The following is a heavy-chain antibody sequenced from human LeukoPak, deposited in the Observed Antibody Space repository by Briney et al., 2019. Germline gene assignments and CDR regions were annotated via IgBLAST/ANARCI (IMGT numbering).Heavy chain of an antibody. D-gene: IGHD3-3*01. CDR1: GFTFSSYW. CDR2: INSDGSST. CDR3: ARSTIVRTRDFWSGPTGC. Sequence: PGGSLRLSCAASGFTFSSYWMHWVRQAPGKGLVWVSRINSDGSSTSYADSVKGRFTISRDNAKNTLYLQMNSLRAEDTAVYYCARSTIVRTRDFWSGPTGCWGQGTLVTVSS. J-gene: IGHJ4*02. V-gene: IGHV3-74*01.